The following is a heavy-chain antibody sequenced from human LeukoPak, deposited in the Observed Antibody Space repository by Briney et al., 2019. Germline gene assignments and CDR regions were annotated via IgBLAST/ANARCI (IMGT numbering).Heavy chain of an antibody. V-gene: IGHV4-59*01. Sequence: SETLSLTCTVSAGSISSYSWSWIRQPPGKGLEWIGYIYHSGSTNYNPSLKSRVTISVDTSKNQFSLKLSSVTAADTAVYYCARASDCSGGSCYSPDYFDYWGQGTLVTVSS. J-gene: IGHJ4*02. CDR2: IYHSGST. CDR1: AGSISSYS. CDR3: ARASDCSGGSCYSPDYFDY. D-gene: IGHD2-15*01.